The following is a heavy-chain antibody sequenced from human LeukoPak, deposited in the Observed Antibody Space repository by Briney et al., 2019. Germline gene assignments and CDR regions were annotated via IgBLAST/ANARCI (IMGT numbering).Heavy chain of an antibody. J-gene: IGHJ3*02. D-gene: IGHD1-26*01. V-gene: IGHV3-48*03. Sequence: PGGSLRLSCAASGFTFSSYEMNWVRQAPGKGLEWVSYISSSGSTIYYADSVKGRFTISRDNAKDSLYLHMNSLRDEDTAVYYCAIDAWELPLDAFDIWGQGTMVTVSS. CDR1: GFTFSSYE. CDR3: AIDAWELPLDAFDI. CDR2: ISSSGSTI.